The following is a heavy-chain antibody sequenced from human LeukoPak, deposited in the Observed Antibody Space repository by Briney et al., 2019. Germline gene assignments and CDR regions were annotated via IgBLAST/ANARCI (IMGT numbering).Heavy chain of an antibody. CDR3: ARGGVPYYYVPGSYPVDPPLSPPFDY. CDR1: GFTFSSYW. J-gene: IGHJ4*02. V-gene: IGHV3-7*03. Sequence: PGGSLRLSCAASGFTFSSYWMSWVRQAPGKGLEWVANIKQDGSEKYYVDSVKGRFTISRDNAKNSLYLQMNSLRAEDTAVYYCARGGVPYYYVPGSYPVDPPLSPPFDYWGQGTLVTSPQ. D-gene: IGHD3-10*01. CDR2: IKQDGSEK.